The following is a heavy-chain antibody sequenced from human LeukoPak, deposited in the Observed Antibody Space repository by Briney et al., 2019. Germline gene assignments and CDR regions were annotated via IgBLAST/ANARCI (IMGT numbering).Heavy chain of an antibody. CDR2: IIPIFGTA. CDR3: ARGRGRYSIGWYPYYYYGMDV. D-gene: IGHD6-19*01. CDR1: GGTFSSYA. Sequence: GSSVKVSCKASGGTFSSYAISWVRQAPGQGLEWMGGIIPIFGTANYAQKFQGRVTITADKSTSTAYMELSSLRSEDTAVYYCARGRGRYSIGWYPYYYYGMDVWGKGTTVTVSS. J-gene: IGHJ6*04. V-gene: IGHV1-69*06.